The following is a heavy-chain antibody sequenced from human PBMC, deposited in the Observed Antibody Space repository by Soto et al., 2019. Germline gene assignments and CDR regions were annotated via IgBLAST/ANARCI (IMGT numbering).Heavy chain of an antibody. D-gene: IGHD3-22*01. CDR3: ARSTYYYDSSGQGFDY. Sequence: SEILSLTCTVSGGSISSGDYYWSWILQPPGKGLECIGYIYYSGSTYYNPSLRIRVTISVDTSKNQFSLKLSSVTVADTAVYYCARSTYYYDSSGQGFDYWGQGTLVTVSS. J-gene: IGHJ4*02. V-gene: IGHV4-30-4*01. CDR2: IYYSGST. CDR1: GGSISSGDYY.